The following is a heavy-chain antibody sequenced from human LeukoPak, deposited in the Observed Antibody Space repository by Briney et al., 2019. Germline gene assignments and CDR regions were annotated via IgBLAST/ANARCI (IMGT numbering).Heavy chain of an antibody. Sequence: PSETLSLTCAVYGGSFSGYYWSWIRQPPGKGLEWIGEINHSGSTNYNPSLKSRVTISVDTSKNQFSLKLSSVTAADTAVYYCARGRLSYYDFWSGRYNWFDPWGPGTLVTVSS. CDR1: GGSFSGYY. D-gene: IGHD3-3*01. CDR2: INHSGST. V-gene: IGHV4-34*01. J-gene: IGHJ5*02. CDR3: ARGRLSYYDFWSGRYNWFDP.